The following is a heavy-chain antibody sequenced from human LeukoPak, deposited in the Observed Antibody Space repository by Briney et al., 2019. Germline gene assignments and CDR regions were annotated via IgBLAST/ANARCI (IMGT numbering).Heavy chain of an antibody. CDR2: IYYSGST. J-gene: IGHJ4*02. CDR1: GGSISSYY. CDR3: ARDLLAAAGTDY. V-gene: IGHV4-59*01. Sequence: SETLSLTCTVSGGSISSYYWSWIRQPPGKGLEWIGYIYYSGSTNYNPSLKSRVTISVDTSKNQFSLKLSSVTAADTAVYYWARDLLAAAGTDYWGQGTLVTVSS. D-gene: IGHD6-13*01.